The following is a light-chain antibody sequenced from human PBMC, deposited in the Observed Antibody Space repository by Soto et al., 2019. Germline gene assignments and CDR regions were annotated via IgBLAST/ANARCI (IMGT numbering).Light chain of an antibody. V-gene: IGLV2-8*01. CDR1: SSDVGGYNY. Sequence: QSVLTQPPSASGSPGQSVTISCTGTSSDVGGYNYVSWYQQHPGKAPKIIIYEVSKRPSGVPDRFSGSKSGNTASLTVSGLQTEDEADYYCSSYAGNNNLVFGGGTQLTVL. CDR3: SSYAGNNNLV. CDR2: EVS. J-gene: IGLJ3*02.